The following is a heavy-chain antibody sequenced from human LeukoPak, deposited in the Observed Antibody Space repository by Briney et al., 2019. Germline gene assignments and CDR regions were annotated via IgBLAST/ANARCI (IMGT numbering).Heavy chain of an antibody. Sequence: GASVKVSCKASGGTFSSYAISWVRQAPGQGLEWMGGIIPILGIANYAQKFQGRVTITADKSTSTAYMELSSLRSEDTAVYYCARGATRGLFDYWGQGTLVTVSS. V-gene: IGHV1-69*10. CDR2: IIPILGIA. CDR3: ARGATRGLFDY. J-gene: IGHJ4*02. CDR1: GGTFSSYA.